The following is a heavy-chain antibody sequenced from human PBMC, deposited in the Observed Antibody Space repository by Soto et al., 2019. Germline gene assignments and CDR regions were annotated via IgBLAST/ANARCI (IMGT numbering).Heavy chain of an antibody. Sequence: SVKVSCKASGGTLSSYAISWVRQAPGQGLEWMGGIIPIFGTANYAQKFQGRVTITADESTSTAYMELSSLRSEDTAVYYCARSPGGAGYCGGDCYRGVFDYWGQGTLVTVSS. V-gene: IGHV1-69*13. J-gene: IGHJ4*02. CDR1: GGTLSSYA. CDR2: IIPIFGTA. CDR3: ARSPGGAGYCGGDCYRGVFDY. D-gene: IGHD2-21*02.